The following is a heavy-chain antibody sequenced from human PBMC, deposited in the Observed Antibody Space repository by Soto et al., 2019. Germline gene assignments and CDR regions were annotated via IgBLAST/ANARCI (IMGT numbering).Heavy chain of an antibody. Sequence: PSETLSLTCTVSGGSISSYYWSWIRQPAGKGLEWIGRIYTSGSTNYNPSLKSRVTMSVDTSKNQFSLKLSSVTAADTAVYYCARGSGFTYYDCWSGYSTYNNWFDPWGQGTLVTFSS. J-gene: IGHJ5*02. CDR1: GGSISSYY. CDR2: IYTSGST. CDR3: ARGSGFTYYDCWSGYSTYNNWFDP. V-gene: IGHV4-4*07. D-gene: IGHD3-3*01.